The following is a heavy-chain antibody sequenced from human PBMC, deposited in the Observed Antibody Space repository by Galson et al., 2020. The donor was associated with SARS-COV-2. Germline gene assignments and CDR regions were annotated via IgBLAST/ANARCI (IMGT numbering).Heavy chain of an antibody. CDR3: TRERGYSYGYSDY. CDR1: GFTFSSYS. CDR2: ISGTSTNI. D-gene: IGHD5-18*01. V-gene: IGHV3-21*06. J-gene: IGHJ4*02. Sequence: NSGGSLRLSCAASGFTFSSYSMNWVRQAPGKGLEWVSSISGTSTNIYYADSVKGRFTISRDNAKNSLYLQMNSLGTEDTAVYYCTRERGYSYGYSDYWGRGTLVTVSS.